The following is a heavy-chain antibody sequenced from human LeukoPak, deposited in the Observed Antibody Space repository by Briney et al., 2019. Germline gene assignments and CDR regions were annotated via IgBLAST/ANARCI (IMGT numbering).Heavy chain of an antibody. V-gene: IGHV1-69*13. CDR1: GYTFSNYG. J-gene: IGHJ4*02. CDR3: ASGPGTPKGIDY. D-gene: IGHD1-26*01. Sequence: SVKVSCKASGYTFSNYGFSWVRQAPGQGLEWMGGIITIFGTANYAQKFQGRVTITADESTSTAYMELSSLRSEDTAVYYCASGPGTPKGIDYWGQGTLVTVSS. CDR2: IITIFGTA.